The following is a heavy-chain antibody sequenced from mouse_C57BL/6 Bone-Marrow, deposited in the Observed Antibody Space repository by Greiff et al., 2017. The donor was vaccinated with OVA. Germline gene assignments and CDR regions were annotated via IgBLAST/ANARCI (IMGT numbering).Heavy chain of an antibody. CDR2: IAPENGDS. CDR1: GFNIKDDY. V-gene: IGHV14-4*01. CDR3: TTEGENY. Sequence: VQLQQSGAELVRPGASVKLSCTASGFNIKDDYMPWVKQRPEQGLEWIGWIAPENGDSAYASKFQCMATITAYTSSNTAYLQLSSLTSEDTAVYYCTTEGENYWGQGTTLTVSS. J-gene: IGHJ2*01.